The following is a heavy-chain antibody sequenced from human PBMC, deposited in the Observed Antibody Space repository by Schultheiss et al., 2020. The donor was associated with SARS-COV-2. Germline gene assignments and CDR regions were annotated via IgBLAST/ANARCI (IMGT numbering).Heavy chain of an antibody. D-gene: IGHD2-8*02. V-gene: IGHV3-23*01. CDR2: ISGSGGST. CDR3: ARDLIVLGYYYGMDV. J-gene: IGHJ6*02. Sequence: GGSLRLSCAASGFTFSSYGMHWVRQAPGKGLEWVSAISGSGGSTYYADSVKGRFTISRDNSKNTLYLQMNSLRAEDTAVYYCARDLIVLGYYYGMDVWGQGTTVTVSS. CDR1: GFTFSSYG.